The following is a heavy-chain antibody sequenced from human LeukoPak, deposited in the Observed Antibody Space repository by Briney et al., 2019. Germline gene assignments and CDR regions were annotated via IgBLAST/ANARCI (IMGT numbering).Heavy chain of an antibody. CDR2: ISSSSSYI. CDR3: AKTFYDFWSGYWDYFDY. Sequence: GGSLRLSCAASGFTFSSYSMNWVRQAPGKGLEWVSSISSSSSYIYYADSVKGRFTISRDNAKNSLYLQMNSLRAEDTAVYYCAKTFYDFWSGYWDYFDYWGQGTLVTVSS. CDR1: GFTFSSYS. D-gene: IGHD3-3*01. V-gene: IGHV3-21*04. J-gene: IGHJ4*02.